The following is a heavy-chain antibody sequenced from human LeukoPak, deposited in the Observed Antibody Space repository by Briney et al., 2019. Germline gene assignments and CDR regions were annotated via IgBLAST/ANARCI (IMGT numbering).Heavy chain of an antibody. J-gene: IGHJ4*02. Sequence: SETLSLTCTVSGGSISNYYWSWIRQPPGKGLEWIGYIYYSGSTYYNPSLKSRVTISVDRSKNQFSLKLSSVTAADTAVYYCARGIYDFWSGFEGDYFDYWGQGTLVTVSS. D-gene: IGHD3-3*01. CDR3: ARGIYDFWSGFEGDYFDY. CDR1: GGSISNYY. V-gene: IGHV4-59*12. CDR2: IYYSGST.